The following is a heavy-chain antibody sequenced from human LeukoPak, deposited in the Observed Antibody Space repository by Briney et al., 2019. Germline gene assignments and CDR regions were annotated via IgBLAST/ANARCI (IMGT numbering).Heavy chain of an antibody. CDR1: GFTVSSNY. Sequence: PGGSLRLSCAASGFTVSSNYMSWVRQAPGKGLEWVSVIYSGGSTYYADSVKGRFTISRHNSKNTLYLQMNSLRAEDTAVYYCARDFLAGKYSYLGYWGQGTLVTVSS. V-gene: IGHV3-53*04. D-gene: IGHD5-18*01. CDR2: IYSGGST. CDR3: ARDFLAGKYSYLGY. J-gene: IGHJ4*02.